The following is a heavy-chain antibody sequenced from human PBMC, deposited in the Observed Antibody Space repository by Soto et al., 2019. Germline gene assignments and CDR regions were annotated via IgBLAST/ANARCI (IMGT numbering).Heavy chain of an antibody. CDR1: GYNFSDYY. CDR3: AREISGGGTLNWFDP. Sequence: GASVKVSCKASGYNFSDYYIHWVRQAPGQGLEWLGWVSPKSGGTNYAQKFKGRVTMTRDTSSNTVYMDLSGPKSDDTAVFYCAREISGGGTLNWFDPWGQGTLVTVSS. CDR2: VSPKSGGT. V-gene: IGHV1-2*02. D-gene: IGHD2-8*02. J-gene: IGHJ5*02.